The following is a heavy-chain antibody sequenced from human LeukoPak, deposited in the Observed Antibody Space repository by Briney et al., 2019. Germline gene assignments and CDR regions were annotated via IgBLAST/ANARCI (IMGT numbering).Heavy chain of an antibody. CDR1: GFVFSTFG. CDR3: AKGPSYIDSSGYYCCS. D-gene: IGHD3-22*01. Sequence: GGSLRLSCAASGFVFSTFGMHWVRQAPGKGLEWVAYIRYDGSDKYYADSVKGRFTISRENSKNTLFLQMSGLRNEDTAVYYCAKGPSYIDSSGYYCCSWGQGISVTVSS. J-gene: IGHJ5*02. V-gene: IGHV3-30*02. CDR2: IRYDGSDK.